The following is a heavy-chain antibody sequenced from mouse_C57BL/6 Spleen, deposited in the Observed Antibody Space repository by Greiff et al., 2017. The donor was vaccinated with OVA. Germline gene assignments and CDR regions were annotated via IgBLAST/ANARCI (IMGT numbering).Heavy chain of an antibody. V-gene: IGHV14-3*01. Sequence: VQLQQSVAELVRPGASVKLSCTASGFNIKNTYMHWVKQRPEQGLEWIGRIDPANGNTKYAPKFQGKATITADTSSNTAYLQLSSLTSEDTAIYYCAYYYYCSSYDYYAMDYWGQGTSVTVSS. D-gene: IGHD1-1*01. J-gene: IGHJ4*01. CDR2: IDPANGNT. CDR1: GFNIKNTY. CDR3: AYYYYCSSYDYYAMDY.